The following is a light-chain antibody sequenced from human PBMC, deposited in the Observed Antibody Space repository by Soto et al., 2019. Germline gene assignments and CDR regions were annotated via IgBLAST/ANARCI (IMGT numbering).Light chain of an antibody. Sequence: IGMTQSPATLSVSPGERATLSCRASQTIYSNAAWYQQRPGQPPRLLIYRASSRATGIPARFSGSGSGTEFTLTINSLQSEDFAVYYCQQYQNLRTFSQGTKVDIK. CDR2: RAS. J-gene: IGKJ1*01. CDR3: QQYQNLRT. V-gene: IGKV3-15*01. CDR1: QTIYSN.